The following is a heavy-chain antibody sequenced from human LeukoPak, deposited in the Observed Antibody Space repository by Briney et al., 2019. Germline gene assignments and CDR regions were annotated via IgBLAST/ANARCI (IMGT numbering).Heavy chain of an antibody. CDR1: GGSISSSSYY. J-gene: IGHJ5*02. CDR3: ARPHYDFWSGYYPSWFDP. CDR2: IYYSGST. D-gene: IGHD3-3*01. Sequence: SETLSLTCTVSGGSISSSSYYWGWIRQPPGKGLEWIGSIYYSGSTYYNPSLKSRVTISVDTSKNQFSLKLSSVTAADTAVYYCARPHYDFWSGYYPSWFDPWGQGTLVTVSS. V-gene: IGHV4-39*01.